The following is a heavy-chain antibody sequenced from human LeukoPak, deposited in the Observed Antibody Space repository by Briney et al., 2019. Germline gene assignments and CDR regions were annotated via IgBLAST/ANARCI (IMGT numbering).Heavy chain of an antibody. CDR1: GVSISSYY. CDR2: IYTSGST. V-gene: IGHV4-4*07. Sequence: PSETLSLTCTVSGVSISSYYWSWIRQPAGKGLEWIGRIYTSGSTNYNPSLKSRVTTSVDTSKNQFSLNLSPVTAADTAVYYCARDKGDYGDYYWFDPWGQGTLVTVSS. D-gene: IGHD4-17*01. CDR3: ARDKGDYGDYYWFDP. J-gene: IGHJ5*02.